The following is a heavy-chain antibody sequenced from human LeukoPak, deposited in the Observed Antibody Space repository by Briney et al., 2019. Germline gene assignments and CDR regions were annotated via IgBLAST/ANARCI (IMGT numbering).Heavy chain of an antibody. Sequence: GGSLRLSCAASEFTFSSYAMSWVRQAPGKGLEWVSGISGSGGNTYYADSVRGRFTISRDNAKKTLYLQMNSLRAEDTAVYYCAKDDCSGGSCSLDYWGQGTLVTVSS. D-gene: IGHD2-15*01. CDR2: ISGSGGNT. V-gene: IGHV3-23*01. CDR3: AKDDCSGGSCSLDY. CDR1: EFTFSSYA. J-gene: IGHJ4*02.